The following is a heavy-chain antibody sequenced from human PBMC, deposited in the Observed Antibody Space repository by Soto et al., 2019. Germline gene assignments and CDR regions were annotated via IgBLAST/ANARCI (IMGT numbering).Heavy chain of an antibody. CDR2: ISGSGGRT. V-gene: IGHV3-23*01. CDR3: AKVSQTTVTIYYFDY. CDR1: GFTFTSYA. J-gene: IGHJ4*02. D-gene: IGHD4-17*01. Sequence: PGGSLRLSCVSSGFTFTSYAMRWVRQATGKGLEWVSAISGSGGRTDYADSVKGRFTISRDNSKNTLYLQMNSLRAEDTAVYYCAKVSQTTVTIYYFDYWGQGTLVTVSS.